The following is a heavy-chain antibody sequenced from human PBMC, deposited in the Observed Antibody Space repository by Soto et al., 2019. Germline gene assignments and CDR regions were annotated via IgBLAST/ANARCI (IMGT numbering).Heavy chain of an antibody. CDR2: MSGSSSTT. CDR1: GLTFSNYA. Sequence: GGSLRPSCATSGLTFSNYAMSWVRQAPGGGLEWVSSMSGSSSTTYYADSVRGRFTISRDRSKNTLYLQMSSLRAEDTALYYCAKNQERELPRVIDFWGQGTLVTVSS. J-gene: IGHJ4*02. D-gene: IGHD1-7*01. V-gene: IGHV3-23*01. CDR3: AKNQERELPRVIDF.